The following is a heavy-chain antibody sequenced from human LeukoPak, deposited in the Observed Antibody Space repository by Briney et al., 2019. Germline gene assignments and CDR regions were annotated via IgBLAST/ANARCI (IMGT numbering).Heavy chain of an antibody. Sequence: GGSLRLSCAASGFTFSSYTMNWVRQAPGKGLEWVSYISSSSSAIFYADSVKGRFTISRDNAKNSLFLQMNSLKDEDTAVYYCARIFDYWGQGTLATVSS. V-gene: IGHV3-48*02. CDR2: ISSSSSAI. CDR1: GFTFSSYT. J-gene: IGHJ4*02. CDR3: ARIFDY.